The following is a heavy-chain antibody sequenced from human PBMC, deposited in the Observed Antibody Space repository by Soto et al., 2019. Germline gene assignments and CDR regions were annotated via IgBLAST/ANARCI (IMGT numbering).Heavy chain of an antibody. D-gene: IGHD3-10*01. V-gene: IGHV4-39*01. CDR3: VRQTIVRGVLSWFDP. Sequence: QLQLQESGPRLVKPSETLSLICSVSGGSIRSGSNYWAWIRQPPGKGLDCIGTVYYNGNTYYNASLKSRVTISADTSKNQFSLKLSSVSAADTAVYYCVRQTIVRGVLSWFDPWGQGTLVTVCS. CDR1: GGSIRSGSNY. J-gene: IGHJ5*02. CDR2: VYYNGNT.